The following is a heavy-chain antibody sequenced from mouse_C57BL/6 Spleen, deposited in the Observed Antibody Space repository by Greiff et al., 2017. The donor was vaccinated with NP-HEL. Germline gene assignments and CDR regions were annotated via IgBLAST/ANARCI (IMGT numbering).Heavy chain of an antibody. D-gene: IGHD3-3*01. CDR3: VRGRDGFDY. V-gene: IGHV10-1*01. Sequence: EAGGGLVQPKGSLKLSCAASGFSFNTYAMNWVRQAPGKGLEWVARIRSKSNNYATYYADSVKDRFTISRDDSESMLYLQMNNLKTEDTAMYYCVRGRDGFDYWGQGTTLTVSS. CDR2: IRSKSNNYAT. CDR1: GFSFNTYA. J-gene: IGHJ2*01.